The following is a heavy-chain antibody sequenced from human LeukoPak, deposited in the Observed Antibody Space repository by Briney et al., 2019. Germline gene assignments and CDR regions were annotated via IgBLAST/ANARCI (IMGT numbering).Heavy chain of an antibody. CDR2: IASDGSST. CDR3: ARGRPHGNDY. D-gene: IGHD4-23*01. J-gene: IGHJ4*02. V-gene: IGHV3-74*01. CDR1: GFTFDDYA. Sequence: GGSLRLSCAASGFTFDDYAMNWVRQAPGKGLVWVSRIASDGSSTTYADSVKGRFSISRDNAKNTLYLQMNSLRVEDTAVYYCARGRPHGNDYWGRGTLVTVSS.